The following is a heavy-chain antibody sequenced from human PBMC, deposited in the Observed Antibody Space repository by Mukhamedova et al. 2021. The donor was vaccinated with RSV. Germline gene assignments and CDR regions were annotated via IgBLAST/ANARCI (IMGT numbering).Heavy chain of an antibody. D-gene: IGHD1-26*01. CDR2: IKQDGSEK. Sequence: PGKGLEWVANIKQDGSEKYYVDSGKGRFTISRDNAKNSLYLQMNSLRAEDTAVYYCAREGGNYSRTHPRFDYWG. J-gene: IGHJ4*01. V-gene: IGHV3-7*01. CDR3: AREGGNYSRTHPRFDY.